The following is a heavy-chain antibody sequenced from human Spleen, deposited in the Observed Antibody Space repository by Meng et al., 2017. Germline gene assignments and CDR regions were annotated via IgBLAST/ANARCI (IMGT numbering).Heavy chain of an antibody. Sequence: QGRLQQWGAGLLKPSETLSLTCAVYGGSFSGYYWSWIRQPPGKGLEWIGEINHSGSTNYNPSLKSRVTISADTSKTQFSLKLSSVTAADTAVYYCARGPTTMAHDFDYWGQGTLVTVSS. CDR1: GGSFSGYY. CDR3: ARGPTTMAHDFDY. J-gene: IGHJ4*02. CDR2: INHSGST. D-gene: IGHD4-11*01. V-gene: IGHV4-34*01.